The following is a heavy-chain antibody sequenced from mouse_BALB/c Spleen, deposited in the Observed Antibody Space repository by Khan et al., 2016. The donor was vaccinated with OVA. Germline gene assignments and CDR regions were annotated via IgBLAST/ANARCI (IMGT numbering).Heavy chain of an antibody. D-gene: IGHD1-1*01. V-gene: IGHV9-3*02. Sequence: QIQLVQSGPELKKPGEAVKISCKASGYTFTNYGINWVKQAPGKGLKWMGWINTNTGEPTYAEEFKGRFAFSLETSASTAYLQLNNLKNEDTATYFGARGNYYGSNSWFAYWGQGTLVTGSA. J-gene: IGHJ3*01. CDR3: ARGNYYGSNSWFAY. CDR2: INTNTGEP. CDR1: GYTFTNYG.